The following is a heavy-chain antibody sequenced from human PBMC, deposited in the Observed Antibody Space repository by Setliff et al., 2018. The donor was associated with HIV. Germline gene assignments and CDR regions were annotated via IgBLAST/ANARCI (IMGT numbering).Heavy chain of an antibody. J-gene: IGHJ1*01. Sequence: EASVKVSCKASGGTFGNYGVGWVRQAPGQGLEWVGGIVPILNIANYAQEFQGRATITADKSTSTVYMEVRDLKPDDTALYYCARGWSEGTHLFQVEYFQHWGQGTLVTSPQ. D-gene: IGHD2-8*01. CDR2: IVPILNIA. CDR3: ARGWSEGTHLFQVEYFQH. CDR1: GGTFGNYG. V-gene: IGHV1-69*10.